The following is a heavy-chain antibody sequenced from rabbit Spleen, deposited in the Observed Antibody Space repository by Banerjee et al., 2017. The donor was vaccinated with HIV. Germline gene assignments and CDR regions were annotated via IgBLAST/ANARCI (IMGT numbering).Heavy chain of an antibody. CDR3: ARAPVMVVLIIPYYFNL. J-gene: IGHJ4*01. CDR2: INASTGKP. V-gene: IGHV1S45*01. CDR1: GFSFSSNW. Sequence: LEESGGGLVKPGGTLTLTCTVSGFSFSSNWICWVRQAPGKGLEWIACINASTGKPVYATWASGRFTISRTSSTTVTLRMTSLTGADTATYFCARAPVMVVLIIPYYFNLWGPGTLVTVS. D-gene: IGHD8-1*01.